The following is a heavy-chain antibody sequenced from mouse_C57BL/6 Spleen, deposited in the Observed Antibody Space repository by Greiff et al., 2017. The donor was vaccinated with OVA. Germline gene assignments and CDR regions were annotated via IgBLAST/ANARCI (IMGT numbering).Heavy chain of an antibody. J-gene: IGHJ4*01. CDR1: GYSITSGYY. D-gene: IGHD1-1*01. CDR3: ARHYGSSYYYAMDY. V-gene: IGHV3-6*01. CDR2: ISYDGSN. Sequence: EVKLVESGPGLVKPSQSLSLTCSVTGYSITSGYYWNWIRQFPGNKLEWMGYISYDGSNNYNPSLKNRISITRDTSKNQFFLKLHSVTTEDTATYYCARHYGSSYYYAMDYWGQGTSVTVSS.